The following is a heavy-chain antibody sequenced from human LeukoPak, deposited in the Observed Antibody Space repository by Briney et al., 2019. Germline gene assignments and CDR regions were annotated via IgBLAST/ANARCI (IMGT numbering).Heavy chain of an antibody. CDR1: GFTFSSYG. V-gene: IGHV3-33*01. CDR3: ARSESSARGSDY. Sequence: QPGGSLRLSCAASGFTFSSYGMHWVRQAPGKGLEWVAVIWYDGSNKYYADSVKGRFTISRDNSKNTLYLQMNSLRAEDTAVYYCARSESSARGSDYWGQGTLVTVSS. J-gene: IGHJ4*02. D-gene: IGHD6-25*01. CDR2: IWYDGSNK.